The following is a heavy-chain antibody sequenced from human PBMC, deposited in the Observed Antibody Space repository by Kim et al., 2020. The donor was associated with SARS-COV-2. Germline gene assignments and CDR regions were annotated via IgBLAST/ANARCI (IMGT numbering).Heavy chain of an antibody. Sequence: GGSLRLSCAASGFTFSSYGMHWVRQAPVKGLEWVAVIWYDGSNKYYADSVKGRFTISRDNSKNTLYLQMNSLRAEDTAVYYCARDPSGGFGEYLHFDYWGQGTLVTVSS. D-gene: IGHD3-10*01. CDR2: IWYDGSNK. CDR3: ARDPSGGFGEYLHFDY. V-gene: IGHV3-33*01. J-gene: IGHJ4*02. CDR1: GFTFSSYG.